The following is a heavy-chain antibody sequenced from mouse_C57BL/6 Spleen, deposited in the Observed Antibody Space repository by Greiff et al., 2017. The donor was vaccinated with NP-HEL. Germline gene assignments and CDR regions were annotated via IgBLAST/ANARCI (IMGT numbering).Heavy chain of an antibody. CDR2: IHPNSGST. CDR3: ARDSYYGSSYDY. CDR1: GYTFTSYW. V-gene: IGHV1-64*01. D-gene: IGHD1-1*01. Sequence: VQLQQPGAELVKPGASVKLSCKASGYTFTSYWMHWVKQRPGQGLEWIGMIHPNSGSTNYNEKFKSKATLTVDKSSSTAYMQLSSLTSEDSAVYYCARDSYYGSSYDYWGQGTTLTVSS. J-gene: IGHJ2*01.